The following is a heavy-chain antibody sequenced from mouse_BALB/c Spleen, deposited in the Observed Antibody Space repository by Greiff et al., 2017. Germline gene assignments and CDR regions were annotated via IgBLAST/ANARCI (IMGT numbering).Heavy chain of an antibody. CDR2: INSNGGST. Sequence: DVMLVESGGGLVKLGGSLKLSCAASGFTFSSYYLSWVRQTPEKRLELVAAINSNGGSTYYPDTVKGRFTISRDNAKNTLYLQMSSLKSEDTALYYCARQSTMITPYYFDYWGQGTTLTVSS. V-gene: IGHV5-6-2*01. J-gene: IGHJ2*01. CDR3: ARQSTMITPYYFDY. D-gene: IGHD2-4*01. CDR1: GFTFSSYY.